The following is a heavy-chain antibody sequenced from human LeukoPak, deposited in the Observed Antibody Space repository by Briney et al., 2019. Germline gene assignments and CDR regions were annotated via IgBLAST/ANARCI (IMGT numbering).Heavy chain of an antibody. CDR3: VRDLGGRSGH. CDR2: ISWNSGSI. V-gene: IGHV3-9*01. CDR1: GFTFDDCA. D-gene: IGHD1-26*01. J-gene: IGHJ4*02. Sequence: SLRLSCAASGFTFDDCAMHWVRQAPGKGLEWVSGISWNSGSIGYADSVKGRFTISRDNAKNTLYLQMNSLTAEDTAVYYCVRDLGGRSGHWGQGTLVTVSS.